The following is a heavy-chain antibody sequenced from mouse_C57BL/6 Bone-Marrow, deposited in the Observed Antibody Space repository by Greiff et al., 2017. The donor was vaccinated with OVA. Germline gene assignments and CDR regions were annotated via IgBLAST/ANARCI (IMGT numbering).Heavy chain of an antibody. CDR2: IYPSDSET. J-gene: IGHJ2*01. CDR1: GYTFTSYW. D-gene: IGHD2-1*01. V-gene: IGHV1-61*01. CDR3: SRLRAYYGNYFDD. Sequence: QVQLKQPGAELVRPGSSVKLSCKASGYTFTSYWMDWVKQRPGQGLEWIGNIYPSDSETHYNQKFKDKATLTVDTSSSTAYMQLSSLTSEDSAVYYCSRLRAYYGNYFDDWGQGTTLTVSS.